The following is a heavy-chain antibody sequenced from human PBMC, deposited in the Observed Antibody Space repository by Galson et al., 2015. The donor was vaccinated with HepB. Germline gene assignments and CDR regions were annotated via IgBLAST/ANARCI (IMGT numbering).Heavy chain of an antibody. J-gene: IGHJ3*02. CDR2: MNPNSGNT. CDR3: ARASYGDYDVAGSDAFDI. V-gene: IGHV1-8*01. CDR1: GYTFTSYN. Sequence: SVKVSCKASGYTFTSYNINWVRQATGQGLEWMGWMNPNSGNTGYAQKFQGRVTMTRNTSISTAYMELSSLRSEDTAVYYCARASYGDYDVAGSDAFDIWGQGTMVTVSS. D-gene: IGHD4-17*01.